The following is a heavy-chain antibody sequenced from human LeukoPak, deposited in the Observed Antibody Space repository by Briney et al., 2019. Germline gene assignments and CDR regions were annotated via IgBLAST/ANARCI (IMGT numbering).Heavy chain of an antibody. CDR2: ISYDGSNK. V-gene: IGHV3-30-3*01. CDR1: GFTSSSST. CDR3: ARDLTAESSSWYEKGDY. J-gene: IGHJ4*02. Sequence: PGRSLRLSCAASGFTSSSSTMHWVRQAPGKGLEWDAVISYDGSNKYYADSVKGRFTISRDNSKNTLYLQMNSLRAEDTAVYYCARDLTAESSSWYEKGDYWGQGTLVTVSS. D-gene: IGHD6-13*01.